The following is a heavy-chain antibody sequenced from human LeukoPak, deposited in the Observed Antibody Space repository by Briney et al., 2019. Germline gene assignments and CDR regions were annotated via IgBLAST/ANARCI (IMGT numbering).Heavy chain of an antibody. CDR1: GFTFSSYW. D-gene: IGHD3-16*01. CDR2: INSDGSST. Sequence: PGGSLRLSCAASGFTFSSYWMLWVRQAPGKGLVWLSRINSDGSSTSYADSVKGRFTISRDNAKNTLYLQMNSLRAEDTAVYYCASRGRGFLAFDIWRQGTMVTVSS. CDR3: ASRGRGFLAFDI. J-gene: IGHJ3*02. V-gene: IGHV3-74*01.